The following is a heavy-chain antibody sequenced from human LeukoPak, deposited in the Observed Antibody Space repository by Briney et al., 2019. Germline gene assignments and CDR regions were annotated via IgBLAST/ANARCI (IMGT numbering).Heavy chain of an antibody. CDR1: GDSIGSHY. CDR2: IFYVGST. J-gene: IGHJ4*02. D-gene: IGHD4-17*01. Sequence: SETLSLTCTVSGDSIGSHYWSWIRQPPGKGLEWIGYIFYVGSTNYNPSLKSRVAISVDTSKNQFSLKLSSVTAADTAVYYCARSGTVTTWNYWGQGTLVTVSS. CDR3: ARSGTVTTWNY. V-gene: IGHV4-59*11.